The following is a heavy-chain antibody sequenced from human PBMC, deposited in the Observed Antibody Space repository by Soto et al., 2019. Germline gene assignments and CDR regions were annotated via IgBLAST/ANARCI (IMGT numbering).Heavy chain of an antibody. J-gene: IGHJ4*02. V-gene: IGHV1-69*12. D-gene: IGHD2-2*01. CDR1: GDAFMTYA. CDR2: IIPIFGTA. Sequence: QVQLLQSGAEVKNPGSSVKVSCKASGDAFMTYAVSWVRQAPGQGLEWMGGIIPIFGTANYAQKFQGRVTITAYESTSTTYMELSSLRSEDTAVYYCARDPCISTTCYHDYWGQGTLVTVSS. CDR3: ARDPCISTTCYHDY.